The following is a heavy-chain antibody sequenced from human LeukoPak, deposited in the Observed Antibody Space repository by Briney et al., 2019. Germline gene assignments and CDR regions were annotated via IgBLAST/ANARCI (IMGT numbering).Heavy chain of an antibody. J-gene: IGHJ6*02. V-gene: IGHV1-3*01. CDR3: ARGVSTYYYYGMDV. CDR1: GYTFTSYA. CDR2: INAGNGNT. Sequence: ASVKVSCKASGYTFTSYAMHWVRQAPGQRLEWMGWINAGNGNTKYSQKFQGRVTITRDTSASTAYMELSSLRSEDTAVYYCARGVSTYYYYGMDVWGQGTTVTVSS. D-gene: IGHD2-21*01.